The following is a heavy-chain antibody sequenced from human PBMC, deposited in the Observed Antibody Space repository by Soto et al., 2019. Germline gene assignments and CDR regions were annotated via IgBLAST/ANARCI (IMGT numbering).Heavy chain of an antibody. J-gene: IGHJ5*02. CDR2: IYYSGST. CDR1: GGSISSYY. Sequence: SETLSLTCTVSGGSISSYYWSWIRQPPGKGLEWIGYIYYSGSTNYNPSLKSRVTISVDTSKNQFSLKLSSVTAADTAVYYCARRYRGSHYDWFDTWGQGTLDTVSS. V-gene: IGHV4-59*08. D-gene: IGHD1-26*01. CDR3: ARRYRGSHYDWFDT.